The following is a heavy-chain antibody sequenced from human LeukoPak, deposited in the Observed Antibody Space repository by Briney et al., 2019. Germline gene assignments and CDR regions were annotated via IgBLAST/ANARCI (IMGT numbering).Heavy chain of an antibody. CDR2: INWDGGGR. J-gene: IGHJ5*02. CDR1: GFSFSSYW. CDR3: ARDPGSSAIDL. D-gene: IGHD1-14*01. V-gene: IGHV3-7*01. Sequence: GGSLRLSCAASGFSFSSYWMSWVRQTPENGLEFVANINWDGGGRNYMDSLKGRFTISRDNGKKSLYLEINSLRADDTAVYYCARDPGSSAIDLWGRGALVTVSS.